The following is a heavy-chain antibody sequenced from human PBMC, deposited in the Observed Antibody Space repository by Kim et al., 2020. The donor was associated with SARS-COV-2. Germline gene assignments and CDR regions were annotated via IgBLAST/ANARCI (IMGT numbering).Heavy chain of an antibody. Sequence: NYIPSLKSRVTISVDTSKDQFALKLSSVTGADTAVYYCAGVAWVLGFDYWGQGTLVTVSS. D-gene: IGHD3-16*01. CDR3: AGVAWVLGFDY. J-gene: IGHJ4*02. V-gene: IGHV4-59*01.